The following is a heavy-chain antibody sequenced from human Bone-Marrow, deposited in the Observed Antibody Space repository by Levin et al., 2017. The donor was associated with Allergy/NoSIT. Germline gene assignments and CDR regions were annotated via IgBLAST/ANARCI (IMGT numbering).Heavy chain of an antibody. J-gene: IGHJ4*02. CDR2: INTNTGNP. CDR1: GYTFTSYA. CDR3: ARGFRRASSGWYYFDY. Sequence: GESLKISCKASGYTFTSYAMNWVRQAPGQGLEWMGWINTNTGNPTYAQGFTGRFVFSLDTSVSTAYLQISSLKAEDTAVYYCARGFRRASSGWYYFDYWGQGTLVTVSS. V-gene: IGHV7-4-1*02. D-gene: IGHD6-19*01.